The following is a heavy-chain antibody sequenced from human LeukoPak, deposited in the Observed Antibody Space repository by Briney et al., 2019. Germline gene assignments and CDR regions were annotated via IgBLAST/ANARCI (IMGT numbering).Heavy chain of an antibody. CDR3: AKANIAAPRYYFDY. D-gene: IGHD6-6*01. V-gene: IGHV3-23*01. J-gene: IGHJ4*02. Sequence: GGSLRLSCAASGFTFSSYAMSWVRQAPGKGLEWVSGISGSGGTTHYADSVKGRFTISRDNSKNTLYLQMNSLRAEDTAIYYCAKANIAAPRYYFDYRGQGTLVTVSS. CDR1: GFTFSSYA. CDR2: ISGSGGTT.